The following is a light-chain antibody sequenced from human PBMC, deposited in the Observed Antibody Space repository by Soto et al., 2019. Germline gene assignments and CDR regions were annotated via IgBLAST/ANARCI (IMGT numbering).Light chain of an antibody. J-gene: IGLJ1*01. CDR2: DVS. V-gene: IGLV2-14*01. Sequence: QSALTEPGSVTGSPGQSMTISCTGTSSDVGGYNYVSWYQQHPGKAPKLMIYDVSNRPSGVSNRFSGSKSGNTASLTISGLQAEDEADYYCSSYTSSSTQVFGTGTKVTVL. CDR3: SSYTSSSTQV. CDR1: SSDVGGYNY.